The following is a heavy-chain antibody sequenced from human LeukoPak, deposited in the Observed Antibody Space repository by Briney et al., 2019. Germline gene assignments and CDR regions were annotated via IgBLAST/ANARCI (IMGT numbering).Heavy chain of an antibody. V-gene: IGHV1-24*01. CDR1: GYTLTELS. J-gene: IGHJ4*02. D-gene: IGHD3-3*01. CDR2: FDPEDGET. CDR3: ARAIDYDFWSGFDY. Sequence: ASVKVSCKVSGYTLTELSMHWVRQAPGKGLEWMGGFDPEDGETIYAQKFQGRVTMTEDTSTDTAYMELSSLRSEDTAVYYCARAIDYDFWSGFDYWGQGTLVTVSS.